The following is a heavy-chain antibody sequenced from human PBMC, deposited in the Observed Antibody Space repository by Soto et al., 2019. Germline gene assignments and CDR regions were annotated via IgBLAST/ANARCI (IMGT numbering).Heavy chain of an antibody. D-gene: IGHD2-2*02. CDR2: ISYDGSNK. CDR1: GFTFSSYG. CDR3: AKLGSPVVPAAIGNIVATIGDY. V-gene: IGHV3-30*18. J-gene: IGHJ4*02. Sequence: QVQLVESGGGVVQPGRSLRLSCAASGFTFSSYGMHWVRQAPGKGLEWVAVISYDGSNKYYADSVKGRFTIYRDNSKNTLYLQMNSLRAEDTAVYYCAKLGSPVVPAAIGNIVATIGDYWGQGTLVTVSS.